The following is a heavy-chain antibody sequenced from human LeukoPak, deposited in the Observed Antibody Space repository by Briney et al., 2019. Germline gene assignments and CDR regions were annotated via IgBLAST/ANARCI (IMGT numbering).Heavy chain of an antibody. J-gene: IGHJ4*02. V-gene: IGHV4-59*01. CDR2: IYHSGST. CDR1: GGSISTYY. CDR3: ARVPKVQWELRYFDY. Sequence: SETLSLTCTASGGSISTYYWNWIRQPPGKGLEWIGYIYHSGSTNYNPSLQSRVTISVDTSKNQFSLNLNSVTAADTAVYYCARVPKVQWELRYFDYWGQGTLVTVSS. D-gene: IGHD1-26*01.